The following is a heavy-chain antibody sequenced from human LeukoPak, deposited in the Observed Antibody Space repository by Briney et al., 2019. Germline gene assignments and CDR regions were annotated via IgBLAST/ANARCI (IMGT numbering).Heavy chain of an antibody. J-gene: IGHJ6*03. CDR1: GFTLSGYN. V-gene: IGHV3-21*01. Sequence: GGSLRLSCAASGFTLSGYNMTSVRQAPGQRLECFSSITSTVTYTFYADSVKGRFTISRDNAKNSLYLQMNSLRAEDTAIYYCARDPYSGSYGDSYYYYMDVWGKGTTVTISS. D-gene: IGHD1-26*01. CDR2: ITSTVTYT. CDR3: ARDPYSGSYGDSYYYYMDV.